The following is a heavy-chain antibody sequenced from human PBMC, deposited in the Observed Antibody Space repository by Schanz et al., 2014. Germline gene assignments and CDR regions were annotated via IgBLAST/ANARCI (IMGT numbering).Heavy chain of an antibody. CDR2: INPANGNT. V-gene: IGHV1-18*01. CDR3: ARDLIAAAESWFDP. D-gene: IGHD6-13*01. Sequence: QVQMVQSGAEVKKPGASVKVSCKASGYPFSNYGISWLRQAPGQSLEWLGWINPANGNTHYSPRLNGRVSISSDTAASTDYLHFSSLKSDDTAVYYCARDLIAAAESWFDPWGQGTPITVSS. CDR1: GYPFSNYG. J-gene: IGHJ5*02.